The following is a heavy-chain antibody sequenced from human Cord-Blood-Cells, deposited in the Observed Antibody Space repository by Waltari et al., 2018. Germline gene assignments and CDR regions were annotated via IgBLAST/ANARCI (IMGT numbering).Heavy chain of an antibody. V-gene: IGHV6-1*01. Sequence: QVQLQQSGPGLVKPSQTLSLTCAISGDRVPSNSPAWNWIRQSPSRGLEWLGRTYYRSKWYNDYAVSVKSRITINPDTSKNQFSLQLNSVTPEDTAVYYCARGMLTGGPSPLDYWGQGTLVTVSS. CDR1: GDRVPSNSPA. CDR3: ARGMLTGGPSPLDY. D-gene: IGHD7-27*01. J-gene: IGHJ4*02. CDR2: TYYRSKWYN.